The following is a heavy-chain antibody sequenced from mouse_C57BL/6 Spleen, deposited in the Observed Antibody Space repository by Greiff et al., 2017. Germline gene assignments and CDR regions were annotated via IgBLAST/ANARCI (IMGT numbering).Heavy chain of an antibody. CDR3: ARALYYYGSSPDY. CDR1: GYTFTSYW. Sequence: VQLQQSGAELVRPGSSVKLSCKASGYTFTSYWMHWVKQRPIQGLEWIGNIDPSDSETHYNQKFKDKATLTVDKSSSTAYMQLSSLTSEDSAVYSCARALYYYGSSPDYWGQGTTLTVSS. D-gene: IGHD1-1*01. CDR2: IDPSDSET. V-gene: IGHV1-52*01. J-gene: IGHJ2*01.